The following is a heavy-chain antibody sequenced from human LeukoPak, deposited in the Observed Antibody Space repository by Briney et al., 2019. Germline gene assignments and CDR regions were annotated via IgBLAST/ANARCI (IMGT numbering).Heavy chain of an antibody. CDR1: GGSISSSSYY. J-gene: IGHJ5*02. D-gene: IGHD3-22*01. Sequence: KPSETLFLTCTVSGGSISSSSYYWGWIRQPPGKGLEWIGSIYYSGSTYYNPSLKSRVTISVDTSKNQFSLKLSSVTAADTAVYYCARGESSASNWFDPWGQGTLVTVSS. V-gene: IGHV4-39*07. CDR2: IYYSGST. CDR3: ARGESSASNWFDP.